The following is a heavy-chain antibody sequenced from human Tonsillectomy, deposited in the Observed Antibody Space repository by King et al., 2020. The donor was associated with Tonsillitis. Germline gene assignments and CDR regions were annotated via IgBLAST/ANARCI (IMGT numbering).Heavy chain of an antibody. V-gene: IGHV3-74*01. CDR1: DFHFGNFW. Sequence: VQLVESGGGLVQPGGSLTLSCAGSDFHFGNFWMHWVRQAPGKGLVWVSRITSDGKRTDYADSVKGRFTISRDNAKSALFLHMNSRRGEDTAVYYCVRGGSGYDGWLDSWGQGTLVTVSS. CDR3: VRGGSGYDGWLDS. CDR2: ITSDGKRT. J-gene: IGHJ5*01. D-gene: IGHD6-25*01.